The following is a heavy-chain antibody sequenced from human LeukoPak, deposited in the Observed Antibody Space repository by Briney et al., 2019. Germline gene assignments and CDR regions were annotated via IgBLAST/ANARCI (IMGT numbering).Heavy chain of an antibody. CDR3: AKDPFDY. V-gene: IGHV3-30*18. CDR2: ISYDGSNK. J-gene: IGHJ4*02. Sequence: PGRSLRLSCAASGFTFSSYGMHWVRQDPGKGLEWVAVISYDGSNKFYADSVKGRFTISRDNSKNTLSLQMNSLRGEDTAVYYCAKDPFDYWGQGTLVTVSS. CDR1: GFTFSSYG.